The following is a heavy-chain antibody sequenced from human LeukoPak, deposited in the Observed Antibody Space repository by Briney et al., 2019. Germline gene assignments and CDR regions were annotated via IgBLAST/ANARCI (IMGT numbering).Heavy chain of an antibody. Sequence: ASETLSLTCTVSGGSISSYYWSWIRQPPGKGLEWIGYIYYCGSTNYNPSLKSRVTISVDTSKNQFSLKLSSVTAADTAVYYCARHEGPGIAAVDWGQGTLVTVSS. D-gene: IGHD6-13*01. CDR1: GGSISSYY. CDR2: IYYCGST. V-gene: IGHV4-59*08. J-gene: IGHJ4*02. CDR3: ARHEGPGIAAVD.